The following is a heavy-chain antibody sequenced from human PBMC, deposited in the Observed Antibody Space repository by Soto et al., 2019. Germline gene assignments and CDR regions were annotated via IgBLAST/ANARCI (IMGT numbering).Heavy chain of an antibody. D-gene: IGHD3-10*01. Sequence: QVQLQESGPGLVKPSGTLSLTCAVSGGSISSSNWWSWVRQPPGKGLEWIGEIYHSGNTNYNPSLKSRGTMAVDKSRNQFSLKLSSVTAADTAVYYCVRRWGEGRVDYWGQGTLVTVSS. CDR3: VRRWGEGRVDY. V-gene: IGHV4-4*02. J-gene: IGHJ4*02. CDR2: IYHSGNT. CDR1: GGSISSSNW.